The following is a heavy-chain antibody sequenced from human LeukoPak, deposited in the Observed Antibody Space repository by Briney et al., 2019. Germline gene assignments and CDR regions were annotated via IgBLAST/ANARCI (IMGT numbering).Heavy chain of an antibody. CDR1: GFTFNNYW. V-gene: IGHV3-74*01. CDR2: IDGDASRT. D-gene: IGHD2-15*01. CDR3: ARYCNGDTCDGALDL. J-gene: IGHJ3*01. Sequence: GGSLRLSCAASGFTFNNYWIHWVRQVPGKDLVWVSRIDGDASRTNYADSVKSRFTISRDNVKSMVYLQMSSLTVEDTAVYYCARYCNGDTCDGALDLWGQGTLVTVSS.